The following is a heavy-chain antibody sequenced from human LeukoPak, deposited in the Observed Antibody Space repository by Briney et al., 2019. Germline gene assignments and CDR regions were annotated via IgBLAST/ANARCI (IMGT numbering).Heavy chain of an antibody. CDR1: GGSISSYY. J-gene: IGHJ2*01. CDR3: ARQGYCSGGSCYLDWYFDL. CDR2: IYYSGST. D-gene: IGHD2-15*01. Sequence: SETLSLTCTVSGGSISSYYWSWTRQPPGKGLEWIGYIYYSGSTNYNPSLKSRVTISVDTSKNQFSLKLSSVTAADTAVYYCARQGYCSGGSCYLDWYFDLWGRGTLVTVSS. V-gene: IGHV4-59*08.